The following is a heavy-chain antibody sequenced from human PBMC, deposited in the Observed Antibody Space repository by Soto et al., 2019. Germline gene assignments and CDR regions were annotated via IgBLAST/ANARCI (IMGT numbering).Heavy chain of an antibody. CDR2: MNPNSGNT. Sequence: GASVKVSCKASGYTFTSYDINWVRQATGQGLGWMGWMNPNSGNTDYAQKLQGRVTMTTDTSTSTAYMELRSLRSDDTAVYYCARGTFYSSFIPFDYWGQGTLVTVSS. CDR1: GYTFTSYD. J-gene: IGHJ4*02. D-gene: IGHD6-6*01. CDR3: ARGTFYSSFIPFDY. V-gene: IGHV1-8*01.